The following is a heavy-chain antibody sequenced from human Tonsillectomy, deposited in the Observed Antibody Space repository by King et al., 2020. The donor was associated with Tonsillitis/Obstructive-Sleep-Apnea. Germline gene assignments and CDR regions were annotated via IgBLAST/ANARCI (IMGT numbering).Heavy chain of an antibody. CDR3: TRDGELGYCSGGSCYTGI. V-gene: IGHV3-49*04. CDR2: IRSKAYGGTT. CDR1: GFTFGDYA. Sequence: VQLVESGGGLVQPGRSLRLSCTASGFTFGDYAMSWVRQAPGKGLEWVGFIRSKAYGGTTEYAASVKGRFTISREDSKSIAYLQMNSLKTEDTAVYYCTRDGELGYCSGGSCYTGIWGQGTLVTVSS. D-gene: IGHD2-15*01. J-gene: IGHJ4*02.